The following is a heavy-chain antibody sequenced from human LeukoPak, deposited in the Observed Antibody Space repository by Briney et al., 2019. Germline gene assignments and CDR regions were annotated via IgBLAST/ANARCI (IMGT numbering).Heavy chain of an antibody. CDR3: ARHSIASDGARLFDY. CDR1: GGSITSYY. J-gene: IGHJ4*02. Sequence: SETLSLTCTVSGGSITSYYWAWLRQPPGKGLEWIGYLYYSGYSNYNPSLKSRVSMSVDTSKNQFSLNLTSVTAADTAVYYCARHSIASDGARLFDYRGRGTLVTVSS. CDR2: LYYSGYS. V-gene: IGHV4-59*08. D-gene: IGHD2-21*01.